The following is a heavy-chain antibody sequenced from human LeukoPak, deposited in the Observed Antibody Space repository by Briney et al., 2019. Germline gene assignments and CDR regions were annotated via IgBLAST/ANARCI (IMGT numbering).Heavy chain of an antibody. V-gene: IGHV3-23*01. Sequence: GGSLRRSCAASGFTFSSYAMSWVRQAPGKGLEWVSAISGSGGSTYYADSVKGRFTISRDNSKNTLYLQMNSLRAEDTAVYYCARDIVVVVAATPGYFDYWGQGTLVTVSS. CDR1: GFTFSSYA. D-gene: IGHD2-15*01. J-gene: IGHJ4*02. CDR2: ISGSGGST. CDR3: ARDIVVVVAATPGYFDY.